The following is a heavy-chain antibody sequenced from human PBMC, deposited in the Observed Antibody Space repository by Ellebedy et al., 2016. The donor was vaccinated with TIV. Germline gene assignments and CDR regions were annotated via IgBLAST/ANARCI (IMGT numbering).Heavy chain of an antibody. CDR1: GFTVSNNY. CDR3: ASSTSQGY. J-gene: IGHJ4*02. CDR2: IYSGGNT. V-gene: IGHV3-53*01. D-gene: IGHD2-2*01. Sequence: GESLKISCAASGFTVSNNYMSWVRQAPGKGLEWGSVIYSGGNTFYAESVKGRFTISRDSSQNTLYLQMDSLRAEDTAVYYCASSTSQGYWGQGTLVTVSS.